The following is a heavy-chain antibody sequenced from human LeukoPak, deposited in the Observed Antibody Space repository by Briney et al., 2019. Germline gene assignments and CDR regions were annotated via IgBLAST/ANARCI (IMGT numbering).Heavy chain of an antibody. V-gene: IGHV4-31*03. Sequence: SETLSLTCTVSGGPISSGGYYRSWTRQHPGKGLEWIGYIYYSGSTYYNPSLKSRVTISVDTSKNQFSLKLSSVTAADTAVYYCAREASSSSSPHFDYWGQGTLVTVSS. CDR2: IYYSGST. D-gene: IGHD6-6*01. CDR3: AREASSSSSPHFDY. J-gene: IGHJ4*02. CDR1: GGPISSGGYY.